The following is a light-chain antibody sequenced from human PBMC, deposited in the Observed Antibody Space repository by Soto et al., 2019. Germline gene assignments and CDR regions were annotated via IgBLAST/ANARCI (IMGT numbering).Light chain of an antibody. Sequence: QSVLTQPASVSGSPGQSITISCTGTSSDVGGYNYDSWYQLHPGKAPKLIIYEVSHRPSGASNHFSGYKSGNTASLTISGLQAEDEADYYCSSYTSTSTPCVFGTGTKVTVL. CDR2: EVS. CDR1: SSDVGGYNY. J-gene: IGLJ1*01. CDR3: SSYTSTSTPCV. V-gene: IGLV2-14*01.